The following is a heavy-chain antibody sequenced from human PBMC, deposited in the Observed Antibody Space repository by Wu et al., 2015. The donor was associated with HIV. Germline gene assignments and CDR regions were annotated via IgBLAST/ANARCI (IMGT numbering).Heavy chain of an antibody. J-gene: IGHJ6*03. CDR2: IRPDSGAT. D-gene: IGHD3/OR15-3a*01. Sequence: QVQLVQSGAEVTKPGASVSVSCQTSGYTFTDHYIHWVRQAPGQGLEWMGWIRPDSGATHYAEKFQDRVTMTRDASISTAYMQLNRLRSDDTAVYFCARDLGNDFAVRGYYWYMDVWGRGTAITVS. CDR1: GYTFTDHY. CDR3: ARDLGNDFAVRGYYWYMDV. V-gene: IGHV1-2*02.